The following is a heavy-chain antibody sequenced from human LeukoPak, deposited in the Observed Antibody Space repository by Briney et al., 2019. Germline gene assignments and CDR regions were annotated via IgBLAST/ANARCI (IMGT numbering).Heavy chain of an antibody. Sequence: SETLSLTCAVYGGSFSGYYWSWIRQPPGKGLEWIGEINHSGSTNYNPSLKSRVTISVDTSKNQFSLKLSSVTAADTAVYYCAGRVEVREGTTTYYDFWSGYLWFDPGGQGTLVTVSS. V-gene: IGHV4-34*01. CDR3: AGRVEVREGTTTYYDFWSGYLWFDP. D-gene: IGHD3-3*01. J-gene: IGHJ5*02. CDR1: GGSFSGYY. CDR2: INHSGST.